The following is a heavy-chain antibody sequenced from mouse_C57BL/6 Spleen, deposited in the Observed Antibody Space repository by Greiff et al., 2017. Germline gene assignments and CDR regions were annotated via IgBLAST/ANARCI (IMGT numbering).Heavy chain of an antibody. V-gene: IGHV1-80*01. D-gene: IGHD5-5*01. CDR2: IYPGDGDT. J-gene: IGHJ4*01. CDR3: ARPDYPDYYAMDY. CDR1: GYAFSSYW. Sequence: VKLMESGAELVKPGASVKISCKASGYAFSSYWMNWVKQRPGKGLEWIGQIYPGDGDTNYNGKFKGKATLTADKSSSTAYMQLSSLTSEDSAVYFCARPDYPDYYAMDYWGQGTSVTVSS.